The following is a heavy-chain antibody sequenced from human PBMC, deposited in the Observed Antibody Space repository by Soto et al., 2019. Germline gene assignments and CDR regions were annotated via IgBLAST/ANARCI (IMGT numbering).Heavy chain of an antibody. CDR3: ASEALCGADCYFFEY. J-gene: IGHJ4*02. Sequence: GGSLRLSCAASGFTFSNSEMFWVRQAPGKGLEWVSKINYSGSNIYYSKSVKGRFTISRDNAKNSLSLQMNSLTDEDTAIYYCASEALCGADCYFFEYWGPGTLVTV. CDR1: GFTFSNSE. V-gene: IGHV3-48*03. CDR2: INYSGSNI. D-gene: IGHD2-21*02.